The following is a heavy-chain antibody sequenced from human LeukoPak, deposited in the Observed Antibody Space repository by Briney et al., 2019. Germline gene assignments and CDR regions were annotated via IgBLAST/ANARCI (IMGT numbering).Heavy chain of an antibody. J-gene: IGHJ4*02. D-gene: IGHD1-1*01. CDR2: IRSNGDTA. CDR3: AKGQELDDGVFDS. Sequence: GGSLRLSCAASGFTVSNYYMTWVRQAPGKGLEWVSTIRSNGDTAYNADSVRGRFAISRDNSKNALFLQMNSLRVEDTAIYYCAKGQELDDGVFDSWGQGTLVTVSS. CDR1: GFTVSNYY. V-gene: IGHV3-23*01.